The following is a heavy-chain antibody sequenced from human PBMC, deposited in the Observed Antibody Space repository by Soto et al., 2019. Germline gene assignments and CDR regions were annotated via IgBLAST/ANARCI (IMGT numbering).Heavy chain of an antibody. Sequence: QVQLVQSGAEVKKPGSSVKVSCKASGGTFSSYTISWVRQAPGQGLEWMGRIIPILGIANYAQKFQGRVTITADKSTSTAYMELSSLRSEDTAVYYCARASASRIAAAGTAYYFDHWGQGTLVTVSS. CDR2: IIPILGIA. J-gene: IGHJ4*02. CDR1: GGTFSSYT. V-gene: IGHV1-69*02. CDR3: ARASASRIAAAGTAYYFDH. D-gene: IGHD6-13*01.